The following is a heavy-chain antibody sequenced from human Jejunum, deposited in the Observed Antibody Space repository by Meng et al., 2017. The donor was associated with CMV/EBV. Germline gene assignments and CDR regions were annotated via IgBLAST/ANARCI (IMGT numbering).Heavy chain of an antibody. CDR2: IYYSGRT. Sequence: SISSGDYYWSWIRQPPAKVLEWIGFIYYSGRTYYSPSLKSRITISVDTSKNQFSLRLSSVTAADTAVYYCARTQDCTRTSCYTGFDPWGQGTLVTVSS. CDR1: SISSGDYY. D-gene: IGHD2-2*01. V-gene: IGHV4-30-4*08. CDR3: ARTQDCTRTSCYTGFDP. J-gene: IGHJ5*02.